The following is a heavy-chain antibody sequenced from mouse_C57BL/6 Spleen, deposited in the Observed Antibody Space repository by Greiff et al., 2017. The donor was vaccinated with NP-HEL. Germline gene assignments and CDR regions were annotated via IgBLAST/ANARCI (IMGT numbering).Heavy chain of an antibody. D-gene: IGHD3-2*02. V-gene: IGHV14-1*01. CDR2: IDPEDGDT. J-gene: IGHJ2*01. CDR1: GFNIKDYY. Sequence: VHVKQSGAELVRPGASVKLSCTASGFNIKDYYMHWVKQRPEQGLEWIGRIDPEDGDTEYAPKFQGKATMTADTSSNAAYLQLSSLTSEDTAVFYCTTLDSSGPYFDYWGQGTTLTVSS. CDR3: TTLDSSGPYFDY.